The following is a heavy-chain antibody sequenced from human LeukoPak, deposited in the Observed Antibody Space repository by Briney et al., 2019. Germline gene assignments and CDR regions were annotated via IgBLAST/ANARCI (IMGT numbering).Heavy chain of an antibody. Sequence: KPSETLSLTCAVYGGSFSGYYWSWIRQPPGKGLEWIGEINHSGSTNYNPSLKSRVTISVDTSKNQFSLKLSSVTAADTAVYYCARGSDFDYWAAFDIWGQGTTVTVSS. J-gene: IGHJ3*02. CDR3: ARGSDFDYWAAFDI. CDR1: GGSFSGYY. CDR2: INHSGST. V-gene: IGHV4-34*01. D-gene: IGHD2-8*02.